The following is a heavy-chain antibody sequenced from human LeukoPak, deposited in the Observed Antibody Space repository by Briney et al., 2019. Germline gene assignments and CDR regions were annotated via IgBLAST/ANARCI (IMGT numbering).Heavy chain of an antibody. CDR2: IIPIFGTA. D-gene: IGHD1-1*01. J-gene: IGHJ3*02. Sequence: GASVKVSCKASGGTFSSYAISWVRQAPGQGLEWMGGIIPIFGTANYAQKFQGRVTITADESTSTAYMELSSLRSEDTAVYYCAVGNWNPHGGIDAFDIWGQGTMVTVSS. CDR3: AVGNWNPHGGIDAFDI. CDR1: GGTFSSYA. V-gene: IGHV1-69*13.